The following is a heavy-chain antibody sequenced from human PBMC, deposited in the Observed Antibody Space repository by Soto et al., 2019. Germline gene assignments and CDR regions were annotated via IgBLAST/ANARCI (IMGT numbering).Heavy chain of an antibody. CDR3: AKVKGVPAATFDS. J-gene: IGHJ4*02. Sequence: XGSLTLSCSAAGFTFSSYAMSWVRQAPGKGLEWVSAISGSGGSTYYADSVKGRFTISRDNSKNTLYLQMNSLRAEDTAVYYCAKVKGVPAATFDSWGQGNLVTVSS. V-gene: IGHV3-23*01. CDR1: GFTFSSYA. D-gene: IGHD2-2*01. CDR2: ISGSGGST.